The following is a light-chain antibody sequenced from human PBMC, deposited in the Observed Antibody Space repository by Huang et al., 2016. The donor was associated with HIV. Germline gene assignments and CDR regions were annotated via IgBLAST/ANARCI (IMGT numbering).Light chain of an antibody. V-gene: IGKV1-NL1*01. Sequence: DIQMTQSPSSLSASVGDRVTISCRASQAISHSLAWYQQKPGKAPNLLLYSASSLESGVPSRFNGSGSGTDYTLTISSLQPEDFATYYCQQYYSTPLTFGGGTKVEI. J-gene: IGKJ4*01. CDR2: SAS. CDR1: QAISHS. CDR3: QQYYSTPLT.